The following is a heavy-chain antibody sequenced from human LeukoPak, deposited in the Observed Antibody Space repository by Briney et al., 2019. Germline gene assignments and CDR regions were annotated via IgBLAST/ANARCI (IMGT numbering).Heavy chain of an antibody. CDR1: GFTFNTYW. J-gene: IGHJ4*02. CDR2: ISMSGRYI. V-gene: IGHV3-21*01. D-gene: IGHD5-24*01. CDR3: ARWLDGYTPLDY. Sequence: GGSLRLSCAASGFTFNTYWMSWVRQAPGKGLEWVASISMSGRYIHYAGSVRGRFTISRDNGRNSVYLQMTGLRIEDTATYFCARWLDGYTPLDYWGQGVLVTV.